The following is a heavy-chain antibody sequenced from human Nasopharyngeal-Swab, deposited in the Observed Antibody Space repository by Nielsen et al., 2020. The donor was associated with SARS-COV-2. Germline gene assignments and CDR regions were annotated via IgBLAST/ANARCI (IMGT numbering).Heavy chain of an antibody. CDR1: GYSFTSYW. J-gene: IGHJ6*02. D-gene: IGHD2-2*01. CDR3: ARRDCSSTSCSHYYYYGMDV. CDR2: IDPSDSYT. Sequence: KVSCKGSGYSFTSYWISWVRQMPGKGLEWMGRIDPSDSYTNYSPSFQGHVTISADKSISTAYLQWSSLKASDTAMYYCARRDCSSTSCSHYYYYGMDVWGQGTTVTVS. V-gene: IGHV5-10-1*01.